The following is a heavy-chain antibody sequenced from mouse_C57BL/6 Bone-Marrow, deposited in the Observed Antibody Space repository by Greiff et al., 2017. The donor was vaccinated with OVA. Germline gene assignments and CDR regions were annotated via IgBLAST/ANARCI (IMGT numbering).Heavy chain of an antibody. J-gene: IGHJ2*01. CDR3: ARDQASTARYFDY. CDR2: ISDGGSYT. D-gene: IGHD3-3*01. V-gene: IGHV5-4*01. Sequence: EVQLVESGGGLVKPGGSLKLSCAASGFTFSSYAMSWVRQTPEKRLEWVATISDGGSYTYYPDNVKGRFTISRDNAKNNLYLQMSHLKSEDTAMYYCARDQASTARYFDYWGQGTTLTVSS. CDR1: GFTFSSYA.